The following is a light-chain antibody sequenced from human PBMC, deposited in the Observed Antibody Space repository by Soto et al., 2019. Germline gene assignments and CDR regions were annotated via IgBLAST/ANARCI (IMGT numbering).Light chain of an antibody. CDR2: GAS. Sequence: IVLTQSPGTLSLSPGERPTLSCRASQSVSSSYLAWYQQKPGQAPRLLIYGASSRATVIPDRFSGSGSGTDFTLTISRLEPEDLAVYYCQQYGSSPTFGHGTKVEI. CDR3: QQYGSSPT. V-gene: IGKV3-20*01. CDR1: QSVSSSY. J-gene: IGKJ1*01.